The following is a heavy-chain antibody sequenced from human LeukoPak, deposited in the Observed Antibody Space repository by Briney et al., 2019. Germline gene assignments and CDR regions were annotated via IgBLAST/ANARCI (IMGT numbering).Heavy chain of an antibody. V-gene: IGHV3-21*06. Sequence: AGGSLRLSCAASGFTFSSYTMNWVRQAPGKGLEWVSSISSSSSYIYYADSVKGRFTISRDNAKNSLYLQMNSLRADDTAVYYCARDTYDILTGYYKWAFDIWGQGTMVTVSS. CDR1: GFTFSSYT. J-gene: IGHJ3*02. D-gene: IGHD3-9*01. CDR2: ISSSSSYI. CDR3: ARDTYDILTGYYKWAFDI.